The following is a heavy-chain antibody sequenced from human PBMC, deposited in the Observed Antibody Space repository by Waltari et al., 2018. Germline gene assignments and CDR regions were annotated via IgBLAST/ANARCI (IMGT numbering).Heavy chain of an antibody. CDR1: GFTFTDYF. Sequence: QVQLLQSGAEVQKPGASVRVSCKTSGFTFTDYFIHWVRQAPGQGLEWVGWINPYSGGTNFAHNFQGRVSMTRDTSINATAMELSGVISNDTAVYYCARGLSSAWPTRLFGVDVWGPGTTVTVSS. CDR2: INPYSGGT. D-gene: IGHD6-19*01. J-gene: IGHJ6*02. V-gene: IGHV1-2*02. CDR3: ARGLSSAWPTRLFGVDV.